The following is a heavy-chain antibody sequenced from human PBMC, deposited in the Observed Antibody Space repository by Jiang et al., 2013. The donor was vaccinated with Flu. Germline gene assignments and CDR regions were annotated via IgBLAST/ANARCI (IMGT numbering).Heavy chain of an antibody. CDR3: ARPGQYCSGDDCYAEYYFDY. CDR2: IYPDDSDI. Sequence: PGKGLEWMGIIYPDDSDIRYSPSFEGQVTISADESISTAYLQWSSLKASDTAMYYCARPGQYCSGDDCYAEYYFDYWGQGTLVTVSS. V-gene: IGHV5-51*01. D-gene: IGHD2-21*01. J-gene: IGHJ4*02.